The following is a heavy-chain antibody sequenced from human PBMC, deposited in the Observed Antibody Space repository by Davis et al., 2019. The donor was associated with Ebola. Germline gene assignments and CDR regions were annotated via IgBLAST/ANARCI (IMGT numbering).Heavy chain of an antibody. CDR2: IFPDYSDA. J-gene: IGHJ4*02. D-gene: IGHD2-2*01. Sequence: KVSCKGSGYGFTNYWIRWVRQMPGKGLEWMGFIFPDYSDATYSPSFQGQVTFSVAKSIRTAYLHWNSLKASDTATYYCARQGTTSWDSWGQGTLVTVSS. V-gene: IGHV5-51*01. CDR1: GYGFTNYW. CDR3: ARQGTTSWDS.